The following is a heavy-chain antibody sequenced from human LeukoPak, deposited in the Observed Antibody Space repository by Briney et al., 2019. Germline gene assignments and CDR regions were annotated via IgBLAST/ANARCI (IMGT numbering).Heavy chain of an antibody. V-gene: IGHV3-64*01. Sequence: PGGSLRLSCAASGFTFSSYAMHWVRQAPGKGLEYVSAISGNGGSTYYANSVKGRFTISRDNSKNTLYLQMGSLRAEDMAVYYCARVYYDSSGYPDYWGQGTLVTVSS. CDR1: GFTFSSYA. D-gene: IGHD3-22*01. J-gene: IGHJ4*02. CDR2: ISGNGGST. CDR3: ARVYYDSSGYPDY.